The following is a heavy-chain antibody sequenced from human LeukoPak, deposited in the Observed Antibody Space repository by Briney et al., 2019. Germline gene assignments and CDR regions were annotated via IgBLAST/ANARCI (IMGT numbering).Heavy chain of an antibody. CDR2: ISWNSGSI. CDR1: GFTFDDYA. CDR3: AKDMWFDP. V-gene: IGHV3-9*01. Sequence: PGGSLRLSCAASGFTFDDYAMHWVRHAPGKGLEWVSGISWNSGSIGYADSVKGRFTISRDNAKNSLYLQMNSLRAEDTALYYCAKDMWFDPWGQGTLVTVSS. J-gene: IGHJ5*02.